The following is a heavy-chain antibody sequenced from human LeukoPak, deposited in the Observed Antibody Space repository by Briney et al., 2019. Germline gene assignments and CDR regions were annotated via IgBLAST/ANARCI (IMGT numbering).Heavy chain of an antibody. Sequence: SETLSLTCTVSGGSISSGGYYWSWIRQPPGKGLEWIGYIYHSGSTYYNPSLKSRVTISVDRSKNQFSLKLSSVTAADTAVYYCARGLALEWLLPFDPWGQGTLVTVSS. CDR3: ARGLALEWLLPFDP. J-gene: IGHJ5*02. V-gene: IGHV4-30-2*01. CDR2: IYHSGST. D-gene: IGHD3-3*01. CDR1: GGSISSGGYY.